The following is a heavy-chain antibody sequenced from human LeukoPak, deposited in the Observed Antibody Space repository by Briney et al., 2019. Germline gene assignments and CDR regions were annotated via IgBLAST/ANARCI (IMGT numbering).Heavy chain of an antibody. V-gene: IGHV1-2*02. J-gene: IGHJ4*02. CDR2: INPNSGGT. CDR1: GYTLTGYY. CDR3: ARLSGSGSQGDY. D-gene: IGHD3-10*01. Sequence: ASVKVSCKASGYTLTGYYMHWVRQAPGQGLEWMGWINPNSGGTNYAQKFQGRVTMTRDTSISTAYLQWSSLKASDTAMYYCARLSGSGSQGDYWGQGTLVTVSS.